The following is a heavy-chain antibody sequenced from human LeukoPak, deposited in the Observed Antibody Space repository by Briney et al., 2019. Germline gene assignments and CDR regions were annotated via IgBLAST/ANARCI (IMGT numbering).Heavy chain of an antibody. D-gene: IGHD6-13*01. Sequence: GRSLRLSCAASGFSFVDYAMHWVRQAPGKRLEWVSGISWNSGNIAYADSVKGRFIISRDNANTSLFLQMNSLRTDDTALYYCAKSGDSSYWYYFANWGQGTLVTVSS. CDR1: GFSFVDYA. CDR3: AKSGDSSYWYYFAN. J-gene: IGHJ4*02. V-gene: IGHV3-9*01. CDR2: ISWNSGNI.